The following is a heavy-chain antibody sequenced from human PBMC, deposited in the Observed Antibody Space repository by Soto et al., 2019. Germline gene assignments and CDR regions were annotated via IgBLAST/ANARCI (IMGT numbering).Heavy chain of an antibody. D-gene: IGHD5-12*01. CDR3: ARSLQGRRKWLRYFDY. CDR2: IYYSGST. J-gene: IGHJ4*02. Sequence: KASETLSLTCTVSGGSVSSGSYYWSWIRQPPGKGLEWIGYIYYSGSTNYNPSLKSRVTISVDTSKNQFSLKLSSVTAADTAVYYCARSLQGRRKWLRYFDYWGQGTLVTVSS. V-gene: IGHV4-61*01. CDR1: GGSVSSGSYY.